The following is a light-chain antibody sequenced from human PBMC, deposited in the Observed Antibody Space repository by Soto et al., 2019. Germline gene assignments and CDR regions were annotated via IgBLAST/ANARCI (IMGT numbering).Light chain of an antibody. CDR2: GAS. Sequence: EIVLTQSPGTLSLSPGERATLSCSASQSDSSSYLAWYQQKPGQAPRLLIYGASSRATGIPDRFSGSGSGTDFTLTISRLEPEDFAVYYCLQYGSSPLTFGGGTKVEIK. V-gene: IGKV3-20*01. CDR1: QSDSSSY. CDR3: LQYGSSPLT. J-gene: IGKJ4*01.